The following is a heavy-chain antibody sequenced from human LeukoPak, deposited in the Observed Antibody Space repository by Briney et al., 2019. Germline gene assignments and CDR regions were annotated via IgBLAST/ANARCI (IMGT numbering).Heavy chain of an antibody. CDR3: ARRPYDSGSFADY. V-gene: IGHV5-51*01. CDR2: IFPGASDT. J-gene: IGHJ4*02. CDR1: GSTFNSHW. Sequence: ASLQISCKASGSTFNSHWIGWVRPLPGKGLEWMGFIFPGASDTRYSPSFQCQFIISVDNSISTAYLQWSSLKASDTAMYYCARRPYDSGSFADYWGQGTLVTVSS. D-gene: IGHD3-10*01.